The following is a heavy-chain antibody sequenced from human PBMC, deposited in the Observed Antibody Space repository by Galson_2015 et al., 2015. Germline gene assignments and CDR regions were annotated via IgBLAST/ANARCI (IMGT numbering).Heavy chain of an antibody. CDR1: GFGFSSYW. CDR3: ARRGPSPD. D-gene: IGHD3-10*01. CDR2: IKQDGNEK. J-gene: IGHJ4*02. Sequence: ALRLSCAASGFGFSSYWMTWGRQAPGKGLEWVANIKQDGNEKYYADSVKGRFTIFRDNAKNSLYLQMNNLRVEDTAVYYCARRGPSPDWGQGTLVTVSS. V-gene: IGHV3-7*01.